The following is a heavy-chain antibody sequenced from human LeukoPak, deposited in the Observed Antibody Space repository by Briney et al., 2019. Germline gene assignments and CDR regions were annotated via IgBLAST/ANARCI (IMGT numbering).Heavy chain of an antibody. CDR3: ARAPQDYDILTGYYRPTHFDY. CDR1: GFTFSSYD. V-gene: IGHV3-13*04. Sequence: PGGSLRLSCAASGFTFSSYDMHWVRQVTGKSLEWVSTIGTAGNTKYPGSVKGRFTISRENAKNSLCLQMNSLRAGDTAVYYCARAPQDYDILTGYYRPTHFDYWGQGTLVTVSS. D-gene: IGHD3-9*01. CDR2: IGTAGNT. J-gene: IGHJ4*02.